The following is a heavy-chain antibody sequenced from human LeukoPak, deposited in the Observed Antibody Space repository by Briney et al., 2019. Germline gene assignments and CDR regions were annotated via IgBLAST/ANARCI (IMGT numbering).Heavy chain of an antibody. CDR2: IYFSGST. CDR3: ARCRQDDITYFDY. CDR1: GGSISSYY. J-gene: IGHJ4*02. D-gene: IGHD3-9*01. V-gene: IGHV4-59*01. Sequence: SETLSLTCTVSGGSISSYYWSWIRQPPGKGLEWIGYIYFSGSTNYNPSLKSRLTISVDTSKNQFSLKLSSVTAADTAVYYCARCRQDDITYFDYWGQGTLVTVSS.